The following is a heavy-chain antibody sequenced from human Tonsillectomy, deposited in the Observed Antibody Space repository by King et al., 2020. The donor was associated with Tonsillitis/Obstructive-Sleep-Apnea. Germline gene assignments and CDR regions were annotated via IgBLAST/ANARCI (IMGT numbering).Heavy chain of an antibody. CDR3: ARDSSGWSRDY. CDR2: INTENYI. J-gene: IGHJ4*02. D-gene: IGHD6-19*01. V-gene: IGHV3-21*01. CDR1: GFAFSSYS. Sequence: QLVQSGGGLVKPGGSLRLSCAASGFAFSSYSMSWVRQAPGKGLEWVSTINTENYIYYAGSVKGRLTISRDNAKNSLYLQMDSLGAGDTAVYYCARDSSGWSRDYWGQGTLVTVSS.